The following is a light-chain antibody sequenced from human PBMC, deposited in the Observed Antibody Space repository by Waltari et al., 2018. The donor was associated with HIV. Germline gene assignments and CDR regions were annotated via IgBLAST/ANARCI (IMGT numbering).Light chain of an antibody. CDR2: GTS. V-gene: IGKV3-20*01. Sequence: VLTQSPGPLSLSPGERAPLSCRASQSVESTYLGWYQQKSGQPPRLLVYGTSKKFAGIPDRFSGSGSGTDFTLTISRLEPEDSAVYYCQEFDDDSWTFGQGTKVEIK. CDR1: QSVESTY. CDR3: QEFDDDSWT. J-gene: IGKJ1*01.